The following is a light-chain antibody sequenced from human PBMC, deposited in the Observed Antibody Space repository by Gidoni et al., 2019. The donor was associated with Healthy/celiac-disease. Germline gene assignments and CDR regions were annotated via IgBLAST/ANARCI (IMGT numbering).Light chain of an antibody. CDR3: AAWDDSLNGRL. CDR1: SSNIGSNT. CDR2: SNN. J-gene: IGLJ3*02. Sequence: QSVLTQPPSQSGTPGQCGTISCSGSSSNIGSNTVHWYPQLPGTAPKLLIYSNNQRPSGVPDRFSGTKSGTSASLASSWLQSEDEADYYCAAWDDSLNGRLFGGGTKLTVL. V-gene: IGLV1-44*01.